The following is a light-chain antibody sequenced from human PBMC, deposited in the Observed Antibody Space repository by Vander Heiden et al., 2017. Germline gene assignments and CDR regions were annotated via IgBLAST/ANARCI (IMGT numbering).Light chain of an antibody. CDR3: ATWDESLSAVV. J-gene: IGLJ2*01. CDR2: KNN. CDR1: RSNIGGNF. V-gene: IGLV1-47*01. Sequence: QSVLTPPPSASGTPGQRVTISCSGTRSNIGGNFVYWYQQLPETAPKVLIVKNNQRPSGVPDRFSGSKSGTSASLAISGLRSEDEADYYCATWDESLSAVVFGGGTKLTVL.